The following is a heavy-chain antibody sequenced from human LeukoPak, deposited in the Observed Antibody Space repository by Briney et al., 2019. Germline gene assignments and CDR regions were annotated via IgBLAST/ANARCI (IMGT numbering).Heavy chain of an antibody. J-gene: IGHJ4*02. Sequence: GGSLRLSCAASGFTFNNYAMYWVRQAPGKGLEWVALISYDGGDKYYAESMKGRFTISRDNSKNTLYLQMNSLRAEDTAVYYCAKSAGTYYYDSSGYTLDYWGQGTLVTVSS. CDR3: AKSAGTYYYDSSGYTLDY. D-gene: IGHD3-22*01. CDR1: GFTFNNYA. V-gene: IGHV3-30*18. CDR2: ISYDGGDK.